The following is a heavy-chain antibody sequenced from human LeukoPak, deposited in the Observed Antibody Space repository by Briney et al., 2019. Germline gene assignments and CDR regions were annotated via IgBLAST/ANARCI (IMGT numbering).Heavy chain of an antibody. CDR3: ARERDLSHFDY. CDR1: GGSFSGYY. Sequence: PSETLSFTCAVYGGSFSGYYWSWIRQPPGNGLEWIGEINHSGSTNYNPSLKSRVTISVDTSKNQFSLKLSSVTAADTAVYYCARERDLSHFDYWGQGTLVTVSS. D-gene: IGHD3-16*02. V-gene: IGHV4-34*01. J-gene: IGHJ4*02. CDR2: INHSGST.